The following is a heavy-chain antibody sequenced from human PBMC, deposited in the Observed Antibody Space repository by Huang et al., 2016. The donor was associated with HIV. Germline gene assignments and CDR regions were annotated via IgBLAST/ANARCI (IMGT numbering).Heavy chain of an antibody. Sequence: QLQLQESGPGLVKPSETLSLTCTVSGGSISSSSYYWGWIRQPPWKGLEWIGSIYYSGSTYYNPSLKSRVTISVDTSKNQFSLKLSSVTAADTAVYYCARHKGSSPFYFDYWGQGTLVTVSS. D-gene: IGHD1-26*01. CDR1: GGSISSSSYY. CDR2: IYYSGST. V-gene: IGHV4-39*01. CDR3: ARHKGSSPFYFDY. J-gene: IGHJ4*02.